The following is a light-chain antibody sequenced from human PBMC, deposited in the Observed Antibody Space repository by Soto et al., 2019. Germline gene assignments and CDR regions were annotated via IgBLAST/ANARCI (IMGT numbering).Light chain of an antibody. CDR3: QLYDGSELT. CDR1: QSVSSSR. Sequence: EIVLTQSPDTLSLSPGERATLSCRASQSVSSSRLAWYQQKPGQAPRPLISAASSRATGIPDRFSGSGSGTQFTLTLSILEPEDFALYYCQLYDGSELTFGPGTKVDRK. J-gene: IGKJ3*01. CDR2: AAS. V-gene: IGKV3-20*01.